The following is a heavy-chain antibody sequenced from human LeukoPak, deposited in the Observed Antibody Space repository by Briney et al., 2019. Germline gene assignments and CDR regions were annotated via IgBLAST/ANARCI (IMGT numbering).Heavy chain of an antibody. D-gene: IGHD5-12*01. CDR3: TTTRGYSGYDYGY. CDR1: GFTFTNAW. V-gene: IGHV3-15*01. CDR2: IKSKPAGGTT. Sequence: GGSLRLSCAASGFTFTNAWMNWVREALGKGLGWVGRIKSKPAGGTTDYAAPVKGRFTISRDDSKTTVYLQMNSLQTEDTAVYHCTTTRGYSGYDYGYWGQGTLVTVPS. J-gene: IGHJ4*02.